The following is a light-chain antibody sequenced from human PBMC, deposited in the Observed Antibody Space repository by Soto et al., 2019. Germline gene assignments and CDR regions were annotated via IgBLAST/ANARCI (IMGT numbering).Light chain of an antibody. CDR2: AAS. CDR3: QKYHSAPRT. J-gene: IGKJ1*01. CDR1: QDIGYY. V-gene: IGKV1-27*01. Sequence: DIPMTQSPSSLSASVGDRATITCRANQDIGYYLAWYQQKQGKVPKLLIYAASTLQSGVPSRFSGSGSGTDFTLTISSLQPEDIATYYCQKYHSAPRTFGQGTKVEIK.